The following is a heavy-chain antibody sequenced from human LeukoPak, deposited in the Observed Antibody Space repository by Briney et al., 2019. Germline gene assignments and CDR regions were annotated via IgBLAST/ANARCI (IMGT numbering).Heavy chain of an antibody. V-gene: IGHV4-38-2*02. Sequence: SETLSLTCTVSGYSITSAYYWGWIRQPPGKGLEWIGSFFLKGSTYYNPSLKSRVTMSVDTSKNQFSLKLSSVTAADTAVYYCARDRDYVWGSYRHYYYYYYYMDVWGKGTTVTISS. J-gene: IGHJ6*03. CDR3: ARDRDYVWGSYRHYYYYYYYMDV. CDR1: GYSITSAYY. CDR2: FFLKGST. D-gene: IGHD3-16*02.